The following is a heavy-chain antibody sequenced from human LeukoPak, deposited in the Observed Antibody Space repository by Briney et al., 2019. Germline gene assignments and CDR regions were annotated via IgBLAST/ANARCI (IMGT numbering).Heavy chain of an antibody. CDR3: AKVRYSSSSLDY. D-gene: IGHD6-6*01. CDR2: IGTAGDT. Sequence: GGSLRLSCAASGFTFSSYDMHWVRQATGKGLEWVSAIGTAGDTYYPGSVKGRFTISRENAKNSLYLQMNSLRAEDTAVYYCAKVRYSSSSLDYWGQGTLVTVSS. CDR1: GFTFSSYD. V-gene: IGHV3-13*01. J-gene: IGHJ4*02.